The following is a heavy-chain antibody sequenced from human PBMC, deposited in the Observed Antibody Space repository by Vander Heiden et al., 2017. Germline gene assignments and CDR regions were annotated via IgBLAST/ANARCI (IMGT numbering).Heavy chain of an antibody. J-gene: IGHJ2*01. CDR1: GSTFRRYA. V-gene: IGHV3-13*01. D-gene: IGHD6-13*01. CDR3: ARAAAGYWYFDL. Sequence: EVQLVESGGGLVQPGGSRSASCAASGSTFRRYALHWGSQATGKGLEWVSAIGTAGDTYYPGSVKGRFTISRENAKNSLYLQMNSLRAGDTAVYYCARAAAGYWYFDLWGRGTLVTVSS. CDR2: IGTAGDT.